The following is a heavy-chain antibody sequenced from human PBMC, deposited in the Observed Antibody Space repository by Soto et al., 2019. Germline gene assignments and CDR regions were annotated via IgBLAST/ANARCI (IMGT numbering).Heavy chain of an antibody. CDR1: GGSFSGYY. CDR2: INHSGST. V-gene: IGHV4-34*01. D-gene: IGHD2-2*01. J-gene: IGHJ6*02. Sequence: LSLTCAVYGGSFSGYYWSWIRQPPGKGLEWIGEINHSGSTNYNPSLKSRVTISVDTSKNQFSLKLSSVTAADTAVYYCARGPYCSSTSCYYYYYGMDVWGQGTTVTVSS. CDR3: ARGPYCSSTSCYYYYYGMDV.